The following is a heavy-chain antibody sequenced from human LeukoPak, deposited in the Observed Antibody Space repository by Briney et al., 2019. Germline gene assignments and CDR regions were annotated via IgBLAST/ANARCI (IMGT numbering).Heavy chain of an antibody. CDR3: AKFYGSGSYGTFDY. V-gene: IGHV3-30*02. D-gene: IGHD3-10*01. CDR1: GFTFSSYG. CDR2: KRYDGSNK. J-gene: IGHJ4*02. Sequence: GGSLRLSCAASGFTFSSYGMHWVRQAPGKGLEWVAFKRYDGSNKYYADSVKGRFTISRDNSKNTLYLQMNSLRAEDTAVYYCAKFYGSGSYGTFDYWGQGTLVTVSS.